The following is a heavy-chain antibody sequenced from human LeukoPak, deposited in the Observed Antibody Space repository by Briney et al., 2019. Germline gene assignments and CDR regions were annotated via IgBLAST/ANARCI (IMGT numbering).Heavy chain of an antibody. D-gene: IGHD3-10*01. J-gene: IGHJ5*02. CDR2: INHSGST. Sequence: SETLSLTCAVYGGSFSGYYWSWIRQPPGKGLEWIGEINHSGSTNYNPSLKSRVTMSVDTSKNQFSLKLSSVTAADTAVYYCAKDGSGSYPNWFDPWGQGTLVTVSS. CDR3: AKDGSGSYPNWFDP. V-gene: IGHV4-34*01. CDR1: GGSFSGYY.